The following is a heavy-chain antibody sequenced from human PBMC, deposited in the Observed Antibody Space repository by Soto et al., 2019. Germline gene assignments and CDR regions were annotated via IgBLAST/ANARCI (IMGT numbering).Heavy chain of an antibody. CDR1: GGSISSYY. V-gene: IGHV4-59*08. D-gene: IGHD2-2*01. CDR3: ARLAIVVVPAADYYYMDV. Sequence: SETLSLTCTVSGGSISSYYWSWIRQPPGKGLEWIGYIYYSGSTNYNPSLKSRVTISVDTSKNQFSLKLSSVTAADTAVYYFARLAIVVVPAADYYYMDVWGKGTTVTVSS. CDR2: IYYSGST. J-gene: IGHJ6*03.